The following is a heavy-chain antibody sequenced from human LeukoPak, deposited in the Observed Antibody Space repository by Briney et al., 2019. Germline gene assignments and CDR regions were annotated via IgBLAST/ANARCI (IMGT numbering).Heavy chain of an antibody. D-gene: IGHD2-15*01. Sequence: GGSLRLSCAASGFIFSSYWMSWVRETPEKGLEWVANIKADGTEKYYVESVKGLFNISRDNAKNSLYLQMNSLRAEDTAIYYCAKNGDRGAYCTGGTCYPYFYYYMDVWGKGTTVTI. V-gene: IGHV3-7*03. J-gene: IGHJ6*03. CDR3: AKNGDRGAYCTGGTCYPYFYYYMDV. CDR1: GFIFSSYW. CDR2: IKADGTEK.